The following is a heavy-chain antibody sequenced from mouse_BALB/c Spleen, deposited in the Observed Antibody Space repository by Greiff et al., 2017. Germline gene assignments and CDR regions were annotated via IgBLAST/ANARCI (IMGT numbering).Heavy chain of an antibody. CDR1: GFTFSSYA. CDR3: ARDYYGYDYAMDY. J-gene: IGHJ4*01. CDR2: ISSGGSYT. V-gene: IGHV5-9-4*01. Sequence: DVKLVESGGGLVKPGGSLKLSCAASGFTFSSYAMSWVRQSPEKRLEWVAEISSGGSYTYYPDTVTGRFTISRDNAKNTLYLEMSSLRSEDTAMYYCARDYYGYDYAMDYWGQGTSVTVSS. D-gene: IGHD1-2*01.